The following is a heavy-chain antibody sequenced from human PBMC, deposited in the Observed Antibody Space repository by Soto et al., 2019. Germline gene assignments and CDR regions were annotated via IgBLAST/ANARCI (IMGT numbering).Heavy chain of an antibody. V-gene: IGHV2-5*02. D-gene: IGHD6-19*01. Sequence: QITLKESGPTLVKPTQTLTLTCTFSGFSVTTSGVGVGWIRQTPGKALEWLAVIYWDDHKRFSPSLKSRLTITKNTSKNQVVLTMTNINPVDTATYYCAHSPSSGWYDFDYWGQGTLVTVSS. CDR2: IYWDDHK. CDR3: AHSPSSGWYDFDY. CDR1: GFSVTTSGVG. J-gene: IGHJ4*02.